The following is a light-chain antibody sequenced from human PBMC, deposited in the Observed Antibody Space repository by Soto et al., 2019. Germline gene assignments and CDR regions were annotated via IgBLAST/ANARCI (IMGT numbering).Light chain of an antibody. CDR1: QSVSSY. V-gene: IGKV3-11*01. CDR2: DAS. J-gene: IGKJ4*01. Sequence: EIVLTQSPATLSLSPGERATLSCRASQSVSSYLAWYQQQPGQAPRLLIYDASNRASGIPARFSGSGSGTDFTLTISSLEPEDCAVYYCQQRTNWPLTFGGGTKVEIK. CDR3: QQRTNWPLT.